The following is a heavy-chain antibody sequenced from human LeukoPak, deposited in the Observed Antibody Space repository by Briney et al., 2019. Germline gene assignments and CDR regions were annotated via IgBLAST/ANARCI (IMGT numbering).Heavy chain of an antibody. CDR1: GFTFTNYW. J-gene: IGHJ4*02. V-gene: IGHV3-74*01. CDR3: AKFKGHYGDSEYYFDS. CDR2: LPPDELDI. D-gene: IGHD3-10*01. Sequence: GGSLRLSCAASGFTFTNYWMHWVRQAPGMGLVWVSRLPPDELDIIYADSVKGRFTVSRDNAKNSLFLQMNSLRAEDTAVYYCAKFKGHYGDSEYYFDSWGQGTLVTVSS.